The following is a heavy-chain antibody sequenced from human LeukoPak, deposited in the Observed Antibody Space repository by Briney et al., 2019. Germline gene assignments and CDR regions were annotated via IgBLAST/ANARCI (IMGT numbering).Heavy chain of an antibody. CDR1: GGSISSYY. J-gene: IGHJ3*02. CDR3: ARSYDFWSGYDAFDI. D-gene: IGHD3-3*01. V-gene: IGHV4-59*01. CDR2: IYYSGST. Sequence: SETLSLTCTVSGGSISSYYWSWIRQPPGKGLEWIGYIYYSGSTNYNPSLKSRATISVDTSKNQFSLKLSSVTAADTAVYYCARSYDFWSGYDAFDIWGQGTMVTVSS.